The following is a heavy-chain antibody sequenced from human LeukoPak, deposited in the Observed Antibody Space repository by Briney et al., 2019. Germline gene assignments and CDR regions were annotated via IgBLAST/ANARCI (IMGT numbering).Heavy chain of an antibody. J-gene: IGHJ5*01. Sequence: GGSLRLSRAASGFTFSGFAMAWVRQIPGKGLQWVSGLNAAGTSITDGDSVKGRFTIFRDNYNSVLYLQMKSLTVDDTAVYFCVKDMHFGDGRWEFDSWGQGTLVTV. V-gene: IGHV3-23*01. CDR2: LNAAGTSI. CDR3: VKDMHFGDGRWEFDS. D-gene: IGHD5-24*01. CDR1: GFTFSGFA.